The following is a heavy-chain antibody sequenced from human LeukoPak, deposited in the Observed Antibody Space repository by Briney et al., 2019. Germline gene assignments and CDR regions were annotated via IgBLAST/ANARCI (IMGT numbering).Heavy chain of an antibody. CDR1: GYTLANYG. CDR3: ARDIWQRHGSGNPLDY. CDR2: ISADGGDT. D-gene: IGHD3-10*01. J-gene: IGHJ4*02. V-gene: IGHV1-18*01. Sequence: ASVKVSCEASGYTLANYGISWVRQAPGQGLEWLGWISADGGDTSYVQTLQDRLTMSTDTSTDTAYLELRSLGSDDTAVYYCARDIWQRHGSGNPLDYWGQGTLVTVSS.